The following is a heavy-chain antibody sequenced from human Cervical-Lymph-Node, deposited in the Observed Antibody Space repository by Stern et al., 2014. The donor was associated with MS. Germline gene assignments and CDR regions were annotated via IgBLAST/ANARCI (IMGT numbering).Heavy chain of an antibody. V-gene: IGHV1-24*01. Sequence: QLVQSGAEVKKPGASVKVSCKVSGYTLTELSMHCVRQAPGKGLEWMGGFDPEDGETIYAQKFQGRVTMTEDTSTDTAYMELSSLRSEDTAVYYCATDRDDFRSGYSAPTKGYGLDVWGQGTTVTVTS. J-gene: IGHJ6*02. D-gene: IGHD3-3*01. CDR2: FDPEDGET. CDR1: GYTLTELS. CDR3: ATDRDDFRSGYSAPTKGYGLDV.